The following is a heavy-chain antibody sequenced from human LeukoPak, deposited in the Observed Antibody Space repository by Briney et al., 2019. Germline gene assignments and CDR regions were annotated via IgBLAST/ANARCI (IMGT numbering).Heavy chain of an antibody. D-gene: IGHD2-15*01. Sequence: GGSLRLSCAASGFTVSSNYMSWVRQAPGKGLELVSFIYSGGNTYYADSVKGRFTISRDNSKDTVYLQMNSLRAEDTAVYYCARTPMFYFYGMDVWGQGTTVTVSS. J-gene: IGHJ6*02. CDR1: GFTVSSNY. CDR2: IYSGGNT. CDR3: ARTPMFYFYGMDV. V-gene: IGHV3-66*01.